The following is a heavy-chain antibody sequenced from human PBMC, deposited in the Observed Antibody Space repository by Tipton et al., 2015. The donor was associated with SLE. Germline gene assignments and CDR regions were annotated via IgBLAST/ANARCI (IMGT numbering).Heavy chain of an antibody. V-gene: IGHV4-59*01. Sequence: TLSLTCTVSGGSISSYYWSWIRQPPGKGLEWIGYIYYSGSTNYNPSLKSRVTISVDTAKNQFSLKLSSVTAADTPVYYCARDGGDCWYFDLWGRGTLVTVSS. D-gene: IGHD2-21*02. CDR1: GGSISSYY. CDR3: ARDGGDCWYFDL. J-gene: IGHJ2*01. CDR2: IYYSGST.